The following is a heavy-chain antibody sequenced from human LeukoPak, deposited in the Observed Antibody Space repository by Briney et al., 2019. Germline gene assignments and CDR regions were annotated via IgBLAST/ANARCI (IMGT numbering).Heavy chain of an antibody. CDR1: GYTFTSYG. CDR2: ISAYNGNT. CDR3: ARSPPGGQLERRGWFDP. J-gene: IGHJ5*02. V-gene: IGHV1-18*01. Sequence: ASVNVSCKASGYTFTSYGISWVRQAPGQGLDWMGWISAYNGNTNYAQKLQGRVTMTTDTSTSTAYMELRSLRSDDTAVYYCARSPPGGQLERRGWFDPWGQGTLVTVSS. D-gene: IGHD1-1*01.